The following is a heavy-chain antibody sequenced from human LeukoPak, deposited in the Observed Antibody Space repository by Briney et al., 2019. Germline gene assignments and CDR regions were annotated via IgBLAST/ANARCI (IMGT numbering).Heavy chain of an antibody. Sequence: SETLSLTCTVSGGSISSSSYYWGWIRRPPEKGLEWIGSIYYSGSTYYNPSLKSRVTISVDTSKNQFSLKLSSVTAADTAVYYCASLVTTAIDPWGQGTLVTVSS. CDR2: IYYSGST. CDR3: ASLVTTAIDP. J-gene: IGHJ5*02. D-gene: IGHD4-17*01. CDR1: GGSISSSSYY. V-gene: IGHV4-39*01.